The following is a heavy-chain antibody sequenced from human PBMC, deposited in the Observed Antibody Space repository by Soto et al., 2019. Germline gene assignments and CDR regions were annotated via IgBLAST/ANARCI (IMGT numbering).Heavy chain of an antibody. J-gene: IGHJ3*02. CDR3: ARVGSTRGAFDI. Sequence: EVQLVESGGGLVQPGGSLRLSCAASGFTFSSYSMNWVRQAPGKGLEWVSYISSSSSTIYYADSAKRRFTISRDNAKNSLYLQMNSLRGEDTAVYYCARVGSTRGAFDIWGQGTMVTVSS. V-gene: IGHV3-48*01. D-gene: IGHD2-2*01. CDR2: ISSSSSTI. CDR1: GFTFSSYS.